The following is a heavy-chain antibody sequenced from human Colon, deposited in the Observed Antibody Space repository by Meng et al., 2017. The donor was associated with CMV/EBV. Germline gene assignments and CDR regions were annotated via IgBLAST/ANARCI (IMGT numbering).Heavy chain of an antibody. CDR3: AREVAVAGHFDY. Sequence: SCKASGYTFTSNTMHWVRQAHGQRLEWMGWINAGDGYTKYSQIFQGRVTITRDTSANTAYMELSSLRSEDTAVYYCAREVAVAGHFDYWGQGTLVTVSS. J-gene: IGHJ4*02. CDR2: INAGDGYT. V-gene: IGHV1-3*01. D-gene: IGHD6-19*01. CDR1: GYTFTSNT.